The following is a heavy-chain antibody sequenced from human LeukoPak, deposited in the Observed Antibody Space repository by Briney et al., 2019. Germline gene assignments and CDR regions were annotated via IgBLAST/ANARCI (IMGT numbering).Heavy chain of an antibody. V-gene: IGHV3-21*01. CDR2: ISSSSSYI. CDR3: ARDLASGDGYNSDY. CDR1: GFTFSSYA. D-gene: IGHD5-24*01. Sequence: GGSLRLSCAASGFTFSSYAMSWVRQAPGKGLEWVSSISSSSSYIYYADSVKGRFTISRDNAKNSLYLQMNSLRAEDTAVYYCARDLASGDGYNSDYWGQGTLVTVSS. J-gene: IGHJ4*02.